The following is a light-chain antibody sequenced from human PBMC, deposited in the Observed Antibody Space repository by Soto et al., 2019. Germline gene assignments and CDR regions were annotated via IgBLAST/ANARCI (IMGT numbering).Light chain of an antibody. Sequence: DLQMTQSPPSLSASVGDRVTITCRASQAISNYLAWYQQKPGKVPKLLIYAASTLPSGVPSRFSGSGSGTDFTLTISSLQPEDVATYCCQQYNSAPWTFGQGTKVEIK. J-gene: IGKJ1*01. CDR2: AAS. CDR3: QQYNSAPWT. CDR1: QAISNY. V-gene: IGKV1-27*01.